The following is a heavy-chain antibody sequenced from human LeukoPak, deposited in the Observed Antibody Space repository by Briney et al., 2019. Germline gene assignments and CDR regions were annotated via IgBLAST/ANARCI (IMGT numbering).Heavy chain of an antibody. CDR2: ISANNGYT. D-gene: IGHD2-2*01. CDR1: GYSFTSYA. V-gene: IGHV1-18*01. J-gene: IGHJ4*02. Sequence: ASVNVSCKASGYSFTSYAMNWVRQAPGQGLEWMGWISANNGYTNYAQKLQGRVSMTTDTSTSTAYMELRSLRSDDTAVYYCAGGSVVVPAAFDYWGQGTLVTVS. CDR3: AGGSVVVPAAFDY.